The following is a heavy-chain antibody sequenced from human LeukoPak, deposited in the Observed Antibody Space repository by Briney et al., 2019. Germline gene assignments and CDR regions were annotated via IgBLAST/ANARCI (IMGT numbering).Heavy chain of an antibody. J-gene: IGHJ4*02. Sequence: WGSLRLSCAASGLTVCSNHMTWVRQGPGKAMDLDSVLYTGGNTYYADSVRGSFTISRDSSKNTLYLQMTSLSAEDTGVYYCACRTRWPLAGIDYWGQGTLVTVSS. D-gene: IGHD5-24*01. CDR3: ACRTRWPLAGIDY. V-gene: IGHV3-66*01. CDR2: LYTGGNT. CDR1: GLTVCSNH.